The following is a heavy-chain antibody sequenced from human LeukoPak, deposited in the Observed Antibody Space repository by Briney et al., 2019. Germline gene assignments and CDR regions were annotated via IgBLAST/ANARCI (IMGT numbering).Heavy chain of an antibody. Sequence: PSQTLSLTCTVSGGSISSGDYYWSWIRQPPGKGLEWIGYIYYSGSTYYNPSLKSRVTISVDTSKNQFSLKLSSVTAADTAVYYCARGFTDYYDSSGYYYYAFDIWGQGTMVTVSS. D-gene: IGHD3-22*01. CDR2: IYYSGST. CDR1: GGSISSGDYY. V-gene: IGHV4-30-4*01. CDR3: ARGFTDYYDSSGYYYYAFDI. J-gene: IGHJ3*02.